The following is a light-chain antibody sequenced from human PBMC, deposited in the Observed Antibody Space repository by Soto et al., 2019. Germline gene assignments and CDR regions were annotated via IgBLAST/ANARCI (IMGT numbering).Light chain of an antibody. CDR2: GAS. J-gene: IGKJ2*01. Sequence: EIVLTQSPGTLSLSPGERATLSCRASQSVGNSYLAWYQQKPGQAPRLLIYGASTRATGIPDRISGRGSGTDFTLTISRLEPEDSAVYYCQQYGSSPNTFGQGTKVEIK. CDR1: QSVGNSY. CDR3: QQYGSSPNT. V-gene: IGKV3-20*01.